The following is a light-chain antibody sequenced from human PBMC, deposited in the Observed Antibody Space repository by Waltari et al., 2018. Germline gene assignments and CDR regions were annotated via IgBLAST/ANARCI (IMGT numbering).Light chain of an antibody. CDR2: RNN. J-gene: IGLJ2*01. CDR1: SSNIGSNY. Sequence: QSVLTKPPSTSGTPGQRVTISCSGSSSNIGSNYVYWYQQLPGMAPNLLIYRNNQRPSGVPDRFSGSKSGTSASLAISGLRSEDEADYYCAVWDDSLSGPVFGGGTKLTVL. CDR3: AVWDDSLSGPV. V-gene: IGLV1-47*01.